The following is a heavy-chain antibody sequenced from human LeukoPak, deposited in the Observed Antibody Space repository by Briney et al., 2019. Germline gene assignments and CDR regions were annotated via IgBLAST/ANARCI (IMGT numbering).Heavy chain of an antibody. D-gene: IGHD6-13*01. Sequence: PSETLSLTCTVSGGSISSSSYYWGWIRQPPGKGLEWIGSIYHSGSTYYNPSLKSRVTISVDTSKNQFSLKLSSVTAADTAVYYCARISPYSSSWFFFDYWGQGTLVTVSS. CDR3: ARISPYSSSWFFFDY. V-gene: IGHV4-39*07. CDR1: GGSISSSSYY. J-gene: IGHJ4*02. CDR2: IYHSGST.